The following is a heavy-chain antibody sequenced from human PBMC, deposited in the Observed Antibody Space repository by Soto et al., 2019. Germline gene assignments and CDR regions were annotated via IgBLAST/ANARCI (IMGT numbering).Heavy chain of an antibody. V-gene: IGHV1-24*01. CDR2: FDPEDGET. D-gene: IGHD1-7*01. Sequence: QVQLVQSGAEVKKPGASVKVSCKVSGYTLTELSMHWVRQAPGKGLEWMGGFDPEDGETIYAQKFQGRVTMTEDTSTYTAYMELSSLRSEDTAVYYCATICAITGTTFYYYYGMDVWGQGTTVTVSS. CDR1: GYTLTELS. J-gene: IGHJ6*02. CDR3: ATICAITGTTFYYYYGMDV.